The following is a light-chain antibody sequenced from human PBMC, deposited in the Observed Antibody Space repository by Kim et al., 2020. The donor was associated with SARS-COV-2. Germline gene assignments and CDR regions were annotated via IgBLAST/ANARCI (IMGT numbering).Light chain of an antibody. J-gene: IGKJ3*01. CDR2: TGS. Sequence: ASVGDRVTITCRAAQSISNYVNWYQQRPGKAPKLLIYTGSRLQSGVPSRFNGRGSGTDFTLTINSLQPEDFGTYYCQQSYRSPFTFGPGTTVDIK. CDR1: QSISNY. V-gene: IGKV1-39*01. CDR3: QQSYRSPFT.